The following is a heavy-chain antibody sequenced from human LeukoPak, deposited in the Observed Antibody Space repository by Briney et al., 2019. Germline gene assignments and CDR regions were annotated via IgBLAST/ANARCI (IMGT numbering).Heavy chain of an antibody. V-gene: IGHV1-3*01. CDR2: INVVNGNT. J-gene: IGHJ4*02. D-gene: IGHD2/OR15-2a*01. CDR3: ARAPLTTYPR. Sequence: ASVKVSCKASGYTFTSYAMHWVRQAPGQRLEWMGWINVVNGNTKLSQKFQERVIITSDTSASTTYMEMSSLRFDDTAMYYCARAPLTTYPRWGQGTLVTVSS. CDR1: GYTFTSYA.